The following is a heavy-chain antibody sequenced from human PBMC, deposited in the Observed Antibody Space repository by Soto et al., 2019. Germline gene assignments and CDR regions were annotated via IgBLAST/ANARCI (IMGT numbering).Heavy chain of an antibody. CDR2: ISWNSGSI. CDR3: AKGGQLLTEGGGY. CDR1: GFTFDDYA. J-gene: IGHJ4*02. D-gene: IGHD2-2*01. V-gene: IGHV3-9*01. Sequence: EVQLVESGGGLVQPGRSLRLSCAASGFTFDDYAMHWVQQAPGKGLEWVSGISWNSGSIGYAEAVKGRFTISRDNAKNSLYRQMNSLRAESTALYYCAKGGQLLTEGGGYWGQGTLVTVSS.